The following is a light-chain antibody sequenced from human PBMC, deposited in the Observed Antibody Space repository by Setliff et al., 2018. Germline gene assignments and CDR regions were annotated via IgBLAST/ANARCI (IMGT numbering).Light chain of an antibody. Sequence: QSALTQPASVSGSPGQSITISCSGTSSDVGGYNYVFWYQQHPGKAPKLMIYDVSNRPSGVSNRFSGSKSGNTASLTISGLQAEDEADYYCSSYTSSSTPVFGGGTKVTVL. V-gene: IGLV2-14*03. CDR3: SSYTSSSTPV. J-gene: IGLJ3*02. CDR2: DVS. CDR1: SSDVGGYNY.